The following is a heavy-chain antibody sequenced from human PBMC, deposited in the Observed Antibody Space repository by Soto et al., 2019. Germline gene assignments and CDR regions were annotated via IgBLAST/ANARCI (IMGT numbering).Heavy chain of an antibody. V-gene: IGHV4-30-4*08. CDR2: IHHSGSI. CDR3: AREDDGGDSLDV. CDR1: GDSISSDYYH. J-gene: IGHJ6*02. D-gene: IGHD2-21*02. Sequence: QVQLQQSGPGLVKPSQTLSLTCTVSGDSISSDYYHWTWIRQSPGKGLDVIGYIHHSGSILYNPSSKSRVTISVDTSKNQFSLHLTSVTASDTAVDFCAREDDGGDSLDVWGQGTTVTVSS.